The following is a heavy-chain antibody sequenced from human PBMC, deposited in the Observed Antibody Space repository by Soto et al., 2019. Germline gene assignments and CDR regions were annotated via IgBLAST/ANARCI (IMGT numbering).Heavy chain of an antibody. Sequence: QVQLVQSGAEVKKPGSSVKVSCKASGGTFSSYAISWVRQAPGQGLEWMGGIIPIFGTANYAQKFQGRVTITADESTSTAYMELGSVRSEDTAVYYCARGRGAYCGGDCYAWGADAFDIWGQGTMVTVSS. J-gene: IGHJ3*02. V-gene: IGHV1-69*01. CDR2: IIPIFGTA. CDR1: GGTFSSYA. D-gene: IGHD2-21*02. CDR3: ARGRGAYCGGDCYAWGADAFDI.